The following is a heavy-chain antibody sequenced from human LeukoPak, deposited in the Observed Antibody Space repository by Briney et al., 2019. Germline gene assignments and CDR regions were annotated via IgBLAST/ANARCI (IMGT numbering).Heavy chain of an antibody. D-gene: IGHD3-22*01. CDR3: AREYYYDTSGYSLGGAFDI. J-gene: IGHJ3*02. V-gene: IGHV4-59*01. CDR2: IYSSGST. Sequence: SETLSLTCTVSRGSISNSYWSWTRQPPGKGLEWIGYIYSSGSTNYNPSLRSRVTISVDTSKNQFSLKLSSVTAADTAVYYCAREYYYDTSGYSLGGAFDIWGQGTMVTVSS. CDR1: RGSISNSY.